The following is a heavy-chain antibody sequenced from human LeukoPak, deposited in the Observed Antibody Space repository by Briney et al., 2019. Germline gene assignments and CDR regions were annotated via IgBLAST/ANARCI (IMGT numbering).Heavy chain of an antibody. CDR1: GDSINSGSYY. D-gene: IGHD3-10*01. V-gene: IGHV4-39*01. J-gene: IGHJ6*03. Sequence: SETLSLTCTVSGDSINSGSYYWGWIRQPPGEGLEWIGSIYYSGDTYYNPSLESRVTISVDTSKNQFSLNLRSVTAADTALYYCARVLWFGESKKGYSYYMDAWGKGTTVAVSS. CDR2: IYYSGDT. CDR3: ARVLWFGESKKGYSYYMDA.